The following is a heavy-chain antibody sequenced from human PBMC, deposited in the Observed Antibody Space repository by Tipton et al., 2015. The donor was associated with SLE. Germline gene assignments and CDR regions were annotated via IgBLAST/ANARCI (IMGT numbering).Heavy chain of an antibody. V-gene: IGHV4-39*07. CDR3: ARAFDWRAFDI. CDR2: IYYSGST. J-gene: IGHJ3*02. D-gene: IGHD3-3*01. CDR1: GGSISSSSYY. Sequence: TLSLTCTVSGGSISSSSYYWGWIRQPPGKGLEWIGSIYYSGSTYYNPSLKSRVTISVDTSKNQFSLKLSSVTAADTAVYYCARAFDWRAFDIWGQGTMVTVSS.